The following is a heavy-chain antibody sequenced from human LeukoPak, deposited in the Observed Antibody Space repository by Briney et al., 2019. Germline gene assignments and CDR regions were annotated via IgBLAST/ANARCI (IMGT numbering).Heavy chain of an antibody. D-gene: IGHD3-10*01. CDR3: ARGNGSGSYYTPFDF. CDR2: INHSEST. Sequence: SETLSLTCAVYGGSFSGYYWSWIRQPPGKGLEWIGEINHSESTNYNPSLKSRVTISIDTSKNQFSLKLSSVSAADTAVYFCARGNGSGSYYTPFDFWGQGTLVAVSS. J-gene: IGHJ4*02. V-gene: IGHV4-34*01. CDR1: GGSFSGYY.